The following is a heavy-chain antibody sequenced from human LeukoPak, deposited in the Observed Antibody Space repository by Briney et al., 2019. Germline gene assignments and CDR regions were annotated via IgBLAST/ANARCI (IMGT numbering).Heavy chain of an antibody. Sequence: GGSLRLSCAASGFTLSSHAMSWVRQATGNGLEPASAIRGSGGSTYYAVSVKGRFTISSDKSKNTLYLQMNSLRADDKAVYYCALTSWGAAAIKVVVYYGMDVWGKGTTVTVSS. CDR2: IRGSGGST. J-gene: IGHJ6*04. V-gene: IGHV3-23*01. CDR3: ALTSWGAAAIKVVVYYGMDV. D-gene: IGHD2-2*01. CDR1: GFTLSSHA.